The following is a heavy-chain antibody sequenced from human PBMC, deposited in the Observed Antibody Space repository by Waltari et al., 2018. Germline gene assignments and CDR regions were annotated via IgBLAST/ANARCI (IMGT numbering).Heavy chain of an antibody. V-gene: IGHV4-39*01. J-gene: IGHJ6*03. D-gene: IGHD1-26*01. Sequence: QLQLQESGPGLVKPSETLSLTCTVSGGSISSSSYYWGWIRQPPGKGLEWIGSIYYSGRTYYNPSLKSRVTISVDTSKNQFSLKLSSVTAADTAFYYCAGLWESHYMDVWGKGTTVTVSS. CDR3: AGLWESHYMDV. CDR2: IYYSGRT. CDR1: GGSISSSSYY.